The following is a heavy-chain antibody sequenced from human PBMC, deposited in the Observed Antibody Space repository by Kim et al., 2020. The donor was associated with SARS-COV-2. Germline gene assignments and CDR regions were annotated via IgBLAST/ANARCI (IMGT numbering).Heavy chain of an antibody. CDR2: ISYDGSNK. CDR1: GFTFSSYA. CDR3: ARDRGDSYGLRVFDA. J-gene: IGHJ5*02. D-gene: IGHD5-18*01. V-gene: IGHV3-30*04. Sequence: GGSLRLSCAASGFTFSSYAMHWVRQAPGKGLGWVAVISYDGSNKYYADSVKGRFTISRDNSKNTLYLQMNSLRAEDTAVYYCARDRGDSYGLRVFDAWGQGTLVTVSS.